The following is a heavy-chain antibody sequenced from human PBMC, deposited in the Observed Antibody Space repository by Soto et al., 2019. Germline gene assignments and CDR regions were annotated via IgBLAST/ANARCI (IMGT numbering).Heavy chain of an antibody. Sequence: EVQLVESGGGLVQPGGSLKLSCAASGFTFSGSAMHWVRQASGKGLEWVGRIRSKANSYATAYAASVKGRFTISRDDSKNTAYLQMNSLKTEDTAVYYCTRELLWFGELLAPDWGQETLVTVSS. CDR2: IRSKANSYAT. D-gene: IGHD3-10*01. CDR1: GFTFSGSA. V-gene: IGHV3-73*01. CDR3: TRELLWFGELLAPD. J-gene: IGHJ4*02.